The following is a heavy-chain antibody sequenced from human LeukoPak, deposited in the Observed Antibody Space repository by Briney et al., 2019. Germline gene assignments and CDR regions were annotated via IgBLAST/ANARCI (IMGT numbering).Heavy chain of an antibody. CDR1: GGSFSGYY. Sequence: SETLSLTCAVYGGSFSGYYWSWIRQPPGKGLEWIGEINHSGSTNYNPSLKSRVTISVDTSKNQFSLKLSSVTAADTAVYYCARDFSSSSSVYYYYYMDVWGKGTTVTVSS. D-gene: IGHD6-6*01. J-gene: IGHJ6*03. V-gene: IGHV4-34*01. CDR2: INHSGST. CDR3: ARDFSSSSSVYYYYYMDV.